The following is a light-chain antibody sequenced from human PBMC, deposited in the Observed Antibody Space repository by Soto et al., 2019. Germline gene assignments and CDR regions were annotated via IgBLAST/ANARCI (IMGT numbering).Light chain of an antibody. Sequence: DIQMTQSPSTLSASVGDRVPIPCRASQNIERWFAWYQQKPGKAPKLLLIYKASYLQSWVPSTFSGSGSGTEFTLTISSLQPDDFATYYCQQYKSYSSWTFGQGTRLEI. V-gene: IGKV1-5*03. J-gene: IGKJ5*01. CDR2: KAS. CDR3: QQYKSYSSWT. CDR1: QNIERW.